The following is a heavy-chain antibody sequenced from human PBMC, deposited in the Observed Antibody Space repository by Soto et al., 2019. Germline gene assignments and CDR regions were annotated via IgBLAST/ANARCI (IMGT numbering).Heavy chain of an antibody. CDR2: ISTNGGST. CDR1: GFTFSIYA. Sequence: PGGSLRLSCSASGFTFSIYAMHWVRQAPGKGLEYVSSISTNGGSTDYADSVKGRFTISRDNSKNTVYLQMSSLRVEDTAVYYCVKGEYYYDSSGIRRGVYWGQGTLVTVSS. D-gene: IGHD3-22*01. V-gene: IGHV3-64D*06. CDR3: VKGEYYYDSSGIRRGVY. J-gene: IGHJ4*02.